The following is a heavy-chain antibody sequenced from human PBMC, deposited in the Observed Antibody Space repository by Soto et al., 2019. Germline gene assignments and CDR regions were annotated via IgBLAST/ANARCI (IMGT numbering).Heavy chain of an antibody. CDR1: GGTFSSYA. Sequence: QVQLVQSGAEVKKPGSSVKVSCKASGGTFSSYAISWVRQAPGQGLEWMGGIIPIFGTANYAQKFQGRVTITADESTSTAYRELSSLRSEDTAVYYCARGYQSPQTIFGVPPPYYYCFCMDVWGQGTTVTVSS. CDR3: ARGYQSPQTIFGVPPPYYYCFCMDV. CDR2: IIPIFGTA. J-gene: IGHJ6*02. D-gene: IGHD3-3*01. V-gene: IGHV1-69*01.